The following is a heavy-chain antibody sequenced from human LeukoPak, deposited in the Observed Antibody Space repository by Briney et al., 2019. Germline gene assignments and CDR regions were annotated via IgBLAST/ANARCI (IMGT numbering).Heavy chain of an antibody. Sequence: ASVKVSCKTSGYTFTGYYMHWMRQAPGQGLEWMGWINLNSGGTNYAQKFQGRVIMTRDTSTSTAYMELNRLRFDDTAVYYCARDESYYYDSSGYYRTDAFDIWGQGTMVTVSS. CDR3: ARDESYYYDSSGYYRTDAFDI. J-gene: IGHJ3*02. D-gene: IGHD3-22*01. CDR1: GYTFTGYY. CDR2: INLNSGGT. V-gene: IGHV1-2*02.